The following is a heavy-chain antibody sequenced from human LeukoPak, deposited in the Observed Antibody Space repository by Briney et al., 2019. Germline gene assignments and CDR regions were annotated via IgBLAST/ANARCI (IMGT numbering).Heavy chain of an antibody. J-gene: IGHJ4*02. V-gene: IGHV3-48*03. D-gene: IGHD3-10*01. CDR2: ISSSGSTI. Sequence: GGSLRLSCAASGFTFSSYEMNWVRQAPGKGLEWVSYISSSGSTIYYADSVKGRFTISRDNAKNSLYLQMNSLRAEDTAVYYCARDRYYGSGSYHLDYWGQGTLVTVSS. CDR1: GFTFSSYE. CDR3: ARDRYYGSGSYHLDY.